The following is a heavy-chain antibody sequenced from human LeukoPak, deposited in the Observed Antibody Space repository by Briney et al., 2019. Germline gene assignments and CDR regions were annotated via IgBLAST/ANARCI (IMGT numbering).Heavy chain of an antibody. CDR3: ARDQTYSGSGIYTYFDY. CDR1: GGSISSSSYY. CDR2: IYYSGST. V-gene: IGHV4-39*02. D-gene: IGHD3-10*01. Sequence: SEXXSLTCTVSGGSISSSSYYWGWIRQPPGKGLEWIGSIYYSGSTYYNPSLKSRVTISVDTSKNQFSLKLTSVTAADTAVYYCARDQTYSGSGIYTYFDYWGQGILVTVSS. J-gene: IGHJ4*02.